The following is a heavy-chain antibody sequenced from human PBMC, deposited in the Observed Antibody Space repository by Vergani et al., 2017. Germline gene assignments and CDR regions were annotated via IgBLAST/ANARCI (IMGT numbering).Heavy chain of an antibody. V-gene: IGHV3-33*01. J-gene: IGHJ6*02. CDR1: GFTFSSYG. CDR3: ARDCSSTSCSDYYYYYGMDV. Sequence: QVQLVESGGGVVQPGRSLRLSCAASGFTFSSYGMHWVRQAPGKGLEWVAVIWYDGSNKYYADSVKGRFTISRDNSKNTLYLQMNSLRAEDTAVYYCARDCSSTSCSDYYYYYGMDVWGQGTTVTVSS. D-gene: IGHD2-2*01. CDR2: IWYDGSNK.